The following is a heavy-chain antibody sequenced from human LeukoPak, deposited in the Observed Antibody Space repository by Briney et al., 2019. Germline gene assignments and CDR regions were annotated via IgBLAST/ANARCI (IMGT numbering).Heavy chain of an antibody. CDR3: AKDPEYYYDSSGYNWFDP. D-gene: IGHD3-22*01. CDR1: GFTFSSYA. J-gene: IGHJ5*02. CDR2: ISGSGGST. Sequence: GGSLRLSCAASGFTFSSYAMSWVRQAPGKGLEWVSAISGSGGSTYYADSVKGRFTISRDNSKNTLYLQMNSLRAEDTAVYYCAKDPEYYYDSSGYNWFDPWGQGALVTVSS. V-gene: IGHV3-23*01.